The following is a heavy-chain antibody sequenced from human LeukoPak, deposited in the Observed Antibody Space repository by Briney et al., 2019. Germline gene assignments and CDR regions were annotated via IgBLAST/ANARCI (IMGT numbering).Heavy chain of an antibody. D-gene: IGHD3-10*01. CDR1: GFTFRQYA. J-gene: IGHJ6*04. CDR3: TKDLYGSGSKSCGMDV. Sequence: GGSLSVSRAASGFTFRQYAMHLVRQAPGTGREWVADISYDGSNKYYAGYVRGRFTISRDNSKSTLYLQMNSLGAEDTAVYYCTKDLYGSGSKSCGMDVWGKGATVTVSS. CDR2: ISYDGSNK. V-gene: IGHV3-30*04.